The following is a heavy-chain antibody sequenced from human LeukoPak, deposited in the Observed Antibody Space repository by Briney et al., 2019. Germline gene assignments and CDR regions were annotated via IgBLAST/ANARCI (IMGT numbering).Heavy chain of an antibody. J-gene: IGHJ4*02. CDR2: IRYDGSNK. CDR1: GFTFSSYA. V-gene: IGHV3-30*02. Sequence: PGGSLRLSCAASGFTFSSYAMHWVRQAPGKGLEWVAFIRYDGSNKYYADSVKGRFTISRDNSKNTLYLQMNSLRAEDTAVYYCAKGDTYYYDSSENFDYWGQGTLVTVSS. D-gene: IGHD3-22*01. CDR3: AKGDTYYYDSSENFDY.